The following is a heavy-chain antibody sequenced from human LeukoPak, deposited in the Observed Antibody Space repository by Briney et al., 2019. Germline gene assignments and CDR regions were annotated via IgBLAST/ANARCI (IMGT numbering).Heavy chain of an antibody. CDR3: ARTVYYDSPDYFDY. CDR2: IIPIFGTA. D-gene: IGHD3-22*01. Sequence: ASVKVSCKASGGTFSSYAISWVRQAPGQGLEWMGGIIPIFGTANYAQKFQGRVTITADESTSTAYMELSSLRSEDTAVYYCARTVYYDSPDYFDYWGQGTLVTVSS. J-gene: IGHJ4*02. CDR1: GGTFSSYA. V-gene: IGHV1-69*13.